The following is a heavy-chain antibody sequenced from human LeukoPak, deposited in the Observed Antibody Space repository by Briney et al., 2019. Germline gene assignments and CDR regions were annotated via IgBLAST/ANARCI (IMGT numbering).Heavy chain of an antibody. J-gene: IGHJ4*02. CDR3: VRSSSIMALNYFDL. CDR2: ITGRSGST. CDR1: GFTFDNHA. V-gene: IGHV3-23*01. D-gene: IGHD3-16*01. Sequence: GGYLRLSWAASGFTFDNHALAWVRQTPGRGLEWVATITGRSGSTYYADSVRGRFTISRDNSQNRLYLQMNSLRVLDTATYYCVRSSSIMALNYFDLWGQGTLVPVSS.